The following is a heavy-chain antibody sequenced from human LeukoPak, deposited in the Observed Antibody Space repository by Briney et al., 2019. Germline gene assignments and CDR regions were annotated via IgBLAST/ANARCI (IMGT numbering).Heavy chain of an antibody. CDR2: IYYSGST. CDR3: ARARGPYGSGSYYRPYYYFDY. V-gene: IGHV4-59*01. Sequence: SETLSLTCTVSGGSISNCYWSWIRQPPGKGLEWIGYIYYSGSTNYNPSLKSRVTISVDTSKNQFSLKLSSVTAADTAVYYCARARGPYGSGSYYRPYYYFDYWGQGTLVTVSS. D-gene: IGHD3-10*01. CDR1: GGSISNCY. J-gene: IGHJ4*02.